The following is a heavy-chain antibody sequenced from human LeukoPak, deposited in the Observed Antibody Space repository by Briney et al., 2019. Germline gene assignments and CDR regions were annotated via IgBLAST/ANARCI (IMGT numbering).Heavy chain of an antibody. CDR2: INWNGGST. J-gene: IGHJ4*02. V-gene: IGHV3-20*04. Sequence: PGGSLRLSCAASGFTFEDYGMTWVRQAPGKGLEWVSGINWNGGSTGYADSVKGRFTISGDNAKNSLYLQMDGLRAEDTALYYCARNRGYGGNSEMDYWGLGTLVTVSS. CDR1: GFTFEDYG. CDR3: ARNRGYGGNSEMDY. D-gene: IGHD4-23*01.